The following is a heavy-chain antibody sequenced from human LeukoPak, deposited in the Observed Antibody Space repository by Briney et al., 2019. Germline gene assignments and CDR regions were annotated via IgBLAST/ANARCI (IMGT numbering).Heavy chain of an antibody. CDR2: ISGSGGST. Sequence: GGSLRLSCAASGFIFSSYEMNWVRQAPGKGLEWVSAISGSGGSTYYADSVKGRFTISRDNSKNTLYLQMNSLRAEDTAVYYCAKPLWFGESLTIDYWGQGTLVTVSS. D-gene: IGHD3-10*01. CDR3: AKPLWFGESLTIDY. V-gene: IGHV3-23*01. J-gene: IGHJ4*02. CDR1: GFIFSSYE.